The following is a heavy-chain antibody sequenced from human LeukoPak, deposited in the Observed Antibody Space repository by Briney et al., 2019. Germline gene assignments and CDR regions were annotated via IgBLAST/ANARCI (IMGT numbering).Heavy chain of an antibody. CDR1: GGSISSSNW. Sequence: SGTLSLTCAVSGGSISSSNWWRWVRQPPGKGLGWSGEIYHSGSTNYNPSLKSRVTISVDKSKNQFSLKLSSVTAADTAVYYCAKDSAPQGQTPYMMITFGGVIVIPYDFDYWGQGTLVTVSS. V-gene: IGHV4-4*02. CDR2: IYHSGST. J-gene: IGHJ4*02. CDR3: AKDSAPQGQTPYMMITFGGVIVIPYDFDY. D-gene: IGHD3-16*02.